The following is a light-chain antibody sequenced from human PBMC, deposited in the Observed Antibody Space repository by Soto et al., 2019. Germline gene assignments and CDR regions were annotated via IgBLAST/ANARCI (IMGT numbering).Light chain of an antibody. CDR3: QQRSNWLIS. J-gene: IGKJ3*01. CDR2: DGS. CDR1: QSVSGY. Sequence: EIVLTQSPATLSLPPGERATLSCRASQSVSGYLAWYQQKPGQAPRLLIYDGSHRAAGIPARFSGSGSGTDFTLTISGLEPEDFAVYYCQQRSNWLISFGPGTKVD. V-gene: IGKV3-11*01.